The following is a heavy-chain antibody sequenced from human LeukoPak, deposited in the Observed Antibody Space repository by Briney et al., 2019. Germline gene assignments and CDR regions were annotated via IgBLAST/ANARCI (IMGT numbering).Heavy chain of an antibody. D-gene: IGHD2-2*01. CDR3: ARALFRLDSSSRSLHWNFDL. Sequence: SETLSLTCTVSGDSISNYYWGWLRQPAGKGLEWIGRIYTTGGTDYNPSLKSRVTISVDKSNNQFSLRLSSVTAADTAMYYCARALFRLDSSSRSLHWNFDLWGRGAQVTVSS. CDR1: GDSISNYY. CDR2: IYTTGGT. J-gene: IGHJ2*01. V-gene: IGHV4-4*07.